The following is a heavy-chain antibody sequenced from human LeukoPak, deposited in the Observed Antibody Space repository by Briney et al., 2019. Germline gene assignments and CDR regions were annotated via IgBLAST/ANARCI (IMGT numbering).Heavy chain of an antibody. D-gene: IGHD1/OR15-1a*01. V-gene: IGHV3-74*01. CDR3: AIEQGY. CDR2: INSDGSST. Sequence: PGGSLRLSCAASGFTFSSSWMHWVRQAPGKGLVWVSRINSDGSSTSYADSVKGRFTTSRDNAKNTLYLRMSSLRAEDTAVYYCAIEQGYWGQGTLVTVSS. CDR1: GFTFSSSW. J-gene: IGHJ4*02.